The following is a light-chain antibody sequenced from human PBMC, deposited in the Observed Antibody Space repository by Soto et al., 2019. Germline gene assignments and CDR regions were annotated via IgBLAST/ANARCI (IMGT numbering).Light chain of an antibody. CDR2: RAS. Sequence: DSPMTQSPSSLSASVGDRDTITCRVSQDISAYLAWYQQNPGKVPKLLGYRASSLQSGVPSQFSGSGSGTDFTLTISSLQPEYVATYYCQKFSTPPHTFDQGKRLEIK. J-gene: IGKJ5*01. CDR3: QKFSTPPHT. CDR1: QDISAY. V-gene: IGKV1-27*01.